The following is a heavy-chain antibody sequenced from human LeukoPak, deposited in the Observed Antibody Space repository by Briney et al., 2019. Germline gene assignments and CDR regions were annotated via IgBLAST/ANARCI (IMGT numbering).Heavy chain of an antibody. CDR3: ARGPLGWSDY. Sequence: PGGSLRLSCAASGFTVSNYNMNWVRQARGKGLEGVSFISESGTAIYYAESVKGRFTISRDIARNSVYLQMNSLRDEDTALYYCARGPLGWSDYWARDSWSPSPQ. CDR2: ISESGTAI. D-gene: IGHD1-26*01. CDR1: GFTVSNYN. J-gene: IGHJ4*02. V-gene: IGHV3-48*02.